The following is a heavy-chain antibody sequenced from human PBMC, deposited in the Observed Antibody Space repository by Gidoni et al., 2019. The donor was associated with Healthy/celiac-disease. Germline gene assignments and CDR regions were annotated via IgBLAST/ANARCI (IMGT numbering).Heavy chain of an antibody. CDR2: INPSGGST. Sequence: QVQLVQSGAEVKKPGASVKVSCKASGYTFTSYYMHWVRQAPGQGLEWMGIINPSGGSTSYAQKFQGRVTMTRDTSTSTVYMELSSLRSEDTAVYYCARDTGEVSSSGYFPTDYWGQGTLVTVSS. J-gene: IGHJ4*02. CDR3: ARDTGEVSSSGYFPTDY. V-gene: IGHV1-46*01. CDR1: GYTFTSYY. D-gene: IGHD3-22*01.